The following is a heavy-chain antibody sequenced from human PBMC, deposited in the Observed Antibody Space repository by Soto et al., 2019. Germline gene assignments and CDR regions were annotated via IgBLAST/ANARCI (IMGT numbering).Heavy chain of an antibody. D-gene: IGHD3-3*01. Sequence: GGSLRLSCAASGFTFSSYAMSWVRQAPGKGLEWVSAISGSGGSTYYADSVKGRFTISRDNSKNTLYLQMNSLRAEDTAVYYCALNPGRPWTARDYYYYYMDVWGKGTTVTVSS. CDR1: GFTFSSYA. J-gene: IGHJ6*03. V-gene: IGHV3-23*01. CDR3: ALNPGRPWTARDYYYYYMDV. CDR2: ISGSGGST.